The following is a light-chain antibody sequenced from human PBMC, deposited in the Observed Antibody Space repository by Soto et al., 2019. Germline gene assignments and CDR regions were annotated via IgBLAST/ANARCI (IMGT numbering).Light chain of an antibody. V-gene: IGKV3-20*01. CDR1: QRIRSSH. J-gene: IGKJ5*01. CDR2: GVS. Sequence: EIVLTQSPGTLSLSPGEEATLSCRASQRIRSSHLAWYQQKPGQAPRLLIYGVSSRASGIPDRFFGSGSGTDFTLTINRLEPEDFAVYYCQQYANSPITFGQGTRLEIK. CDR3: QQYANSPIT.